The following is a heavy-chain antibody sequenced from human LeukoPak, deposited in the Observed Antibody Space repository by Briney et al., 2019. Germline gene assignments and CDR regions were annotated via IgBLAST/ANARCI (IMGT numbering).Heavy chain of an antibody. V-gene: IGHV4-59*08. Sequence: SETLSLTCTVSGGSISSYYWNWIRQPPGKGLEWIGYIYYTGSTNYRPSLKSRVTISVDTSRNQLSLKLSSVTAADTAVYYCVRQDVVVITAATYYYGMDVWGQGTTVTVSS. CDR1: GGSISSYY. CDR3: VRQDVVVITAATYYYGMDV. D-gene: IGHD2-2*01. CDR2: IYYTGST. J-gene: IGHJ6*02.